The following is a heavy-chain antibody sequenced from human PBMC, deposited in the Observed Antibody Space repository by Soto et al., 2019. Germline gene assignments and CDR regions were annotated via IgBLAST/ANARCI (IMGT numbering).Heavy chain of an antibody. J-gene: IGHJ6*02. CDR3: VKDEGIEAMDV. Sequence: RPLRRSCVTSGFTCSRNTMNWVRQAPGKGLEWVASITSSGSYVYYADSVKGRFSASRDNAKNSLSLQMDSLRPDDTAIYFCVKDEGIEAMDVWGQGTTVTVSS. CDR2: ITSSGSYV. V-gene: IGHV3-21*01. CDR1: GFTCSRNT. D-gene: IGHD3-3*02.